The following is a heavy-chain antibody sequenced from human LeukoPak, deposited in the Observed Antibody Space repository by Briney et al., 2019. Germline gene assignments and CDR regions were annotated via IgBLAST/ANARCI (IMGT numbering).Heavy chain of an antibody. D-gene: IGHD5-18*01. V-gene: IGHV3-21*01. CDR1: GFTFSTYS. J-gene: IGHJ4*02. CDR2: ITSSSSYI. CDR3: ARDGVGGNTYCWENNY. Sequence: GGSLRLSCEASGFTFSTYSINWVRQAPGKGLEWVSSITSSSSYIYYADSVKGRFTISRDNAKNSLYLQMNSLRAEDTAVYYCARDGVGGNTYCWENNYWGQGTLVTVSS.